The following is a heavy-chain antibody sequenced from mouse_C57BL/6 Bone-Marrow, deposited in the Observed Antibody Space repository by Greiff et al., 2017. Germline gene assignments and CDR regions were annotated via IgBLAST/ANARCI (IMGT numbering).Heavy chain of an antibody. CDR1: GYTFTSYW. J-gene: IGHJ2*01. D-gene: IGHD3-2*02. Sequence: QVQLQQPGAELVMPGASVKLSCKASGYTFTSYWMHWVKQRPGQGLEWIGEIDPSDSYTNYNQKIKGKSTLTVDKSSSTAYMQLSSLTSEDSAVYYCARETAQVYFDYWGQGTTLTVSS. CDR3: ARETAQVYFDY. CDR2: IDPSDSYT. V-gene: IGHV1-69*01.